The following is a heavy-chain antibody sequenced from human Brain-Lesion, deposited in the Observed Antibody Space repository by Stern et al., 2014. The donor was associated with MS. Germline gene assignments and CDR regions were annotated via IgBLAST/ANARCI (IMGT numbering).Heavy chain of an antibody. CDR2: IWPGDSDT. D-gene: IGHD6-6*01. V-gene: IGHV5-51*01. Sequence: VQLVQSGAEVKKPGESLKISCKGSGYRFTSNWIGWVRQMPGKGLEWMGIIWPGDSDTRYSPSFQGQVTISADKSISTAYLQWSSLQASDTAMYYCARRGDSSSSGFDYWAREPWSSSPQ. CDR3: ARRGDSSSSGFDY. J-gene: IGHJ4*02. CDR1: GYRFTSNW.